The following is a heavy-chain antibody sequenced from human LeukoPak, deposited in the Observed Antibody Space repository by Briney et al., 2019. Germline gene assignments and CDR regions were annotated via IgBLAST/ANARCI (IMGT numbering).Heavy chain of an antibody. CDR1: GGTFSSYA. D-gene: IGHD1-26*01. CDR2: IIPILGIA. V-gene: IGHV1-69*04. J-gene: IGHJ4*02. CDR3: ARTEVGATTQFRY. Sequence: GASVNVSCKASGGTFSSYAISWVRQAPGQGLEWMGRIIPILGIANYAQKFQGRVTITADKSTSTAYMELSSLRSEDTAVYYCARTEVGATTQFRYWGQGTLVTVSS.